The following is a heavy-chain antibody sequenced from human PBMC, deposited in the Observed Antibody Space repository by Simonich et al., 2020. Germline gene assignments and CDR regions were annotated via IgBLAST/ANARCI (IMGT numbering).Heavy chain of an antibody. CDR2: INPNSGGT. J-gene: IGHJ6*03. CDR3: ARVPPTSGSYYYYYYYMDV. Sequence: QVQLVQSGAEVKKPGASVKVSCKASGYTFTGYYMHLVRQAPGQGLEWMGWINPNSGGTNYAQKFQGRVTMTRDTSISTAYMELSRLRSDDTAVYYCARVPPTSGSYYYYYYYMDVWGKGTTVTVSS. CDR1: GYTFTGYY. V-gene: IGHV1-2*02. D-gene: IGHD1-26*01.